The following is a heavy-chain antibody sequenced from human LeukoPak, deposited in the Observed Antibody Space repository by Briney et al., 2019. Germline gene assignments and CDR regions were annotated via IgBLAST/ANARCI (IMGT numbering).Heavy chain of an antibody. CDR1: GFTFSRYW. CDR2: INSDGRST. CDR3: VRGADTGYSSDS. Sequence: GGSLSLSCVASGFTFSRYWMHWVRQAPGKGLVWVSRINSDGRSTNYADSVKGRFSISRDNAENTLYLQMNSLRVEDTAVYYCVRGADTGYSSDSWGQGTLVTVSS. V-gene: IGHV3-74*01. J-gene: IGHJ4*02. D-gene: IGHD3-9*01.